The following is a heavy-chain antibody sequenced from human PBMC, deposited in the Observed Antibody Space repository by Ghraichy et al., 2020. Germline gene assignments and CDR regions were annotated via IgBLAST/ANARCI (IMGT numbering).Heavy chain of an antibody. CDR2: FDPEDGET. CDR1: GYTLTELS. J-gene: IGHJ6*02. V-gene: IGHV1-24*01. CDR3: ATRSRGYCSGGSCLENNDYYYGMDV. D-gene: IGHD2-15*01. Sequence: ASVKVSCKVSGYTLTELSMHWVRQAPGKGLEWMGGFDPEDGETIYAQKFQGRVTMTEDTSTDTAYMELSSLRSEDTAVYYCATRSRGYCSGGSCLENNDYYYGMDVWGQGTTVTVSS.